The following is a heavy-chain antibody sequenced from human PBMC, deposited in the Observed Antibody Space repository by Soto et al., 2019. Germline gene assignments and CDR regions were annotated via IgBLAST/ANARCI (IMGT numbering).Heavy chain of an antibody. D-gene: IGHD3-9*01. CDR1: GGSISYYY. Sequence: SETLSLTCSVSGGSISYYYWNWIRQPPGKGLEWIGYVDYSGSTNYNPSLKSRVTISVDTSKNQFSLKLSSVTAADTAVYYCARARDSGYFDWLLPTYNWFDPWGQGTLVTVSS. J-gene: IGHJ5*02. V-gene: IGHV4-59*01. CDR3: ARARDSGYFDWLLPTYNWFDP. CDR2: VDYSGST.